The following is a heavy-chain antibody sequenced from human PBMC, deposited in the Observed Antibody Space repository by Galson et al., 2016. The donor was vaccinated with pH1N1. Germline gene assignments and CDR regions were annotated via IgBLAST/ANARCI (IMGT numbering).Heavy chain of an antibody. CDR2: ISPIFGSI. CDR1: GGTFSNSA. V-gene: IGHV1-69*06. CDR3: ATAGPLVREILYYSYAMDV. J-gene: IGHJ6*02. Sequence: SVKVSCKASGGTFSNSAISWVRQAPGQGLEWMGGISPIFGSINYAQRFQGSVTVSADIFTNTAYMELSRLRSEDTAIYYCATAGPLVREILYYSYAMDVWGQGTTVTVSS. D-gene: IGHD3-10*01.